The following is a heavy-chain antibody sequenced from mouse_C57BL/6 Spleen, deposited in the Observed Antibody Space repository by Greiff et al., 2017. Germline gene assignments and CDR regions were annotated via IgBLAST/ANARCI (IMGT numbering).Heavy chain of an antibody. V-gene: IGHV1-72*01. CDR3: AKSSYKDAMDY. Sequence: VQLQQPGAELVKPGASVKLSCKASGYTFTSYWMRWVKRRPGRDLAWMGRIDPNSGGTKYNEKFKSKATLTVDKPSSTAYMQLSSLTSEDSAVYYCAKSSYKDAMDYWGQGTSVTVSS. CDR2: IDPNSGGT. J-gene: IGHJ4*01. CDR1: GYTFTSYW. D-gene: IGHD1-1*01.